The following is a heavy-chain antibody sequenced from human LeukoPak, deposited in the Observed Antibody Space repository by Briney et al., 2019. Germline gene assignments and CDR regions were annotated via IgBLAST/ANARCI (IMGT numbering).Heavy chain of an antibody. D-gene: IGHD4-17*01. CDR1: GFTFSSYS. V-gene: IGHV3-21*01. CDR2: ISSSSSYI. CDR3: ANLATVTYNPFDY. Sequence: GGSLRLSCAASGFTFSSYSMNWVRQAPGKGLEWVSFISSSSSYIYYADSVKGRFTISRDNSKNTLYLQMNSLRVDDTAVYYCANLATVTYNPFDYWGQGTLVTVSS. J-gene: IGHJ4*02.